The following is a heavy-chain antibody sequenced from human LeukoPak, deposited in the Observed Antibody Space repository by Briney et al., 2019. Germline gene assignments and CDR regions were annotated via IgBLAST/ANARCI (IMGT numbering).Heavy chain of an antibody. CDR2: MNPNSGNT. CDR1: GYTFTSYD. Sequence: ASVKVSCKASGYTFTSYDNNWVRQATGQGLEWMGWMNPNSGNTGYAQKFQGRVTMTRNTSISTAYMELSSLRSEDTAVYYCARGRGSFGIAAAGDPWGQGTLVTVSS. CDR3: ARGRGSFGIAAAGDP. V-gene: IGHV1-8*01. D-gene: IGHD6-13*01. J-gene: IGHJ5*02.